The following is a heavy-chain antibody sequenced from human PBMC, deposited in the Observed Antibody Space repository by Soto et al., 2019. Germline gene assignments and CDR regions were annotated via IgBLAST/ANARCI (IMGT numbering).Heavy chain of an antibody. J-gene: IGHJ4*02. V-gene: IGHV2-5*02. CDR1: GFSLSTSGVG. D-gene: IGHD3-10*01. Sequence: QITLKESGPTLVKPTQTLTLTCTFSGFSLSTSGVGVGWIRQPPGKALEWLAVIYWDDSKTYSPSLKSRLTITKDTSRDQVVLTMTNMDPVDTATYYCAHKGSGSRAIDYLCQGALVTVSS. CDR3: AHKGSGSRAIDY. CDR2: IYWDDSK.